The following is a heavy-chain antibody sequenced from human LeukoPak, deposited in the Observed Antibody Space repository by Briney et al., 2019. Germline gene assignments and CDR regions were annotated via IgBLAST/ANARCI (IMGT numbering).Heavy chain of an antibody. D-gene: IGHD2-8*02. CDR3: AKDLPRDREPTGLADY. J-gene: IGHJ4*02. V-gene: IGHV3-30-3*01. CDR1: GFTFSSYA. CDR2: ISYDGSNK. Sequence: PTGRSLRLSCAASGFTFSSYAMHWVRQAPGKGLEWVAVISYDGSNKYYADSVKGRFTISRDNSKNTLYLQMNSLRAEDTAVYYCAKDLPRDREPTGLADYWGQGTLVTVSS.